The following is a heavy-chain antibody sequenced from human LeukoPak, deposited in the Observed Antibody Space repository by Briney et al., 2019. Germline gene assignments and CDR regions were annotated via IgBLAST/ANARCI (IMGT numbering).Heavy chain of an antibody. CDR1: GYTFTGYY. V-gene: IGHV1-2*02. CDR3: ARDATRGSYYFDY. CDR2: INPNSGGT. Sequence: GASVKVSCKASGYTFTGYYMHWVRQAPGQGLEWMGWINPNSGGTNYAQKFQGRVTMTRDTSISTAYMELSRLRSDDTAVYYCARDATRGSYYFDYWGRGTLVTVSS. J-gene: IGHJ4*02. D-gene: IGHD3-10*01.